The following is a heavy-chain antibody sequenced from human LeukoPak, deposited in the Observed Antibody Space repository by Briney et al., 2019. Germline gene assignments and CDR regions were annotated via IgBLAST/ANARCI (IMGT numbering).Heavy chain of an antibody. CDR2: ISYDGSNK. D-gene: IGHD1-1*01. CDR1: GFTFSSYG. J-gene: IGHJ6*02. V-gene: IGHV3-30*03. CDR3: ARLRSAGDPPGSGMDV. Sequence: GGSLRLSCAASGFTFSSYGMHWVRQAPGKGLEWVAVISYDGSNKYYADSVKGRFTISRDNSKNTLYLQMNSLRAEDTAVYYCARLRSAGDPPGSGMDVWGQGTTVTVSS.